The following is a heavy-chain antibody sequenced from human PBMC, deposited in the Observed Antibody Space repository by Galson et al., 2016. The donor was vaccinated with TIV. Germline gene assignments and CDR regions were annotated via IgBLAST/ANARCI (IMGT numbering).Heavy chain of an antibody. V-gene: IGHV3-66*02. CDR2: ISDGGDT. CDR1: GLSVSLNY. J-gene: IGHJ6*02. D-gene: IGHD1-26*01. Sequence: SLRLSCAASGLSVSLNYMTWVRQAPGKGLEWVSLISDGGDTFYSDSVKGRFTISRDNSKNILYLQMKSLRVEDTAVYYRARDRIVDATYYNYYFGMDVWGQGTAVTVSS. CDR3: ARDRIVDATYYNYYFGMDV.